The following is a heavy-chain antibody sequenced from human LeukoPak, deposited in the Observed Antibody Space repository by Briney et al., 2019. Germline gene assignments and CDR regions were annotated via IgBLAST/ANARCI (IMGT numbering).Heavy chain of an antibody. D-gene: IGHD4-17*01. CDR2: ISWNSGSI. V-gene: IGHV3-9*01. Sequence: SGGSLRLSCAASGFTFDDYAMHWVRQAPGKGLEWVSGISWNSGSIGYADSVKGRFTISRDNAKNSLYLQMNSLRAEDTAVYYCARAPPYGDYVSDYWGQGTLVTVSS. CDR1: GFTFDDYA. J-gene: IGHJ4*02. CDR3: ARAPPYGDYVSDY.